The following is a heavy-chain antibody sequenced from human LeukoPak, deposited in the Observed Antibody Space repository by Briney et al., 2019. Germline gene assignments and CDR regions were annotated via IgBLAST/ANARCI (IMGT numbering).Heavy chain of an antibody. J-gene: IGHJ6*02. Sequence: GSLRLSCAASEFTFSSYAMRWVRQAPGKGLEWIGEINHSGSTNYNPSLKSRVTISVDTSKNQFSLKLSSVTAADTAVYYCARGMSVAGIFNYYYGMDVWGQGTTVTVSS. CDR1: EFTFSSYA. CDR2: INHSGST. V-gene: IGHV4-34*01. CDR3: ARGMSVAGIFNYYYGMDV. D-gene: IGHD6-19*01.